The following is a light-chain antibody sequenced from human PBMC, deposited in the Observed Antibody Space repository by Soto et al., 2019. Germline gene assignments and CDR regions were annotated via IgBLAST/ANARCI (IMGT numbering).Light chain of an antibody. CDR2: DTS. J-gene: IGKJ3*01. CDR3: QQRGNWPPGFT. Sequence: EIVLTQSPATLSLSPGERATLSCRASQTVSRHLAWYQQKPGQAPRLLIYDTSNRATGIPARFSGSGSGTDFTLTISGLDTEDFAVYNCQQRGNWPPGFTFGPGTTVDMK. V-gene: IGKV3-11*01. CDR1: QTVSRH.